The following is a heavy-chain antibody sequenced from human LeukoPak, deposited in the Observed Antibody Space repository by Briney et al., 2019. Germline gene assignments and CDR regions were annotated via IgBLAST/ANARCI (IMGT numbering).Heavy chain of an antibody. CDR1: GFTFSHYG. J-gene: IGHJ4*02. V-gene: IGHV3-33*06. CDR2: IWSDASDK. CDR3: AKDAQRGFDYINSLDY. D-gene: IGHD4-11*01. Sequence: GGSLRLSCSASGFTFSHYGMHWVRQAPGTGLEWVAVIWSDASDKYYANSVKGRFTISRDNFKNSLYLQMNSLRAEDTAVYYCAKDAQRGFDYINSLDYWGRGTRVTVSS.